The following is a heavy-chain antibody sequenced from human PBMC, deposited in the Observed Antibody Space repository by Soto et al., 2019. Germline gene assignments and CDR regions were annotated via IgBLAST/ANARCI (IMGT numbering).Heavy chain of an antibody. D-gene: IGHD3-16*02. CDR2: INTDGSTT. V-gene: IGHV3-74*01. CDR3: ARGIYLKYGLDV. CDR1: EFTFNNYW. Sequence: EVQLVESGGGLVQPGGSLRLSCAASEFTFNNYWMNWVRQVPGKGLEWVSRINTDGSTTNYADSVKGRFTIYRDNADNTVYLHMNSMRAEDTAVYYCARGIYLKYGLDVWGQGATVTVSS. J-gene: IGHJ6*02.